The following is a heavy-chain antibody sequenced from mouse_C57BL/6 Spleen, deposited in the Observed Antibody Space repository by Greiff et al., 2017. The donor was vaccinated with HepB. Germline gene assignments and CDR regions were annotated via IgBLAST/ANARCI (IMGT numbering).Heavy chain of an antibody. Sequence: QVQLKQSGAELMKPGASVKLSCKATGYTFTGYWIEWVKQRPGHGLEWIGEILPGSGSTNYNEKFKGKATFTADTSSNTAYMQLSSLTTEDSAIYYCGGIITTVVADYAMDYWGQGTSVTVSS. CDR2: ILPGSGST. V-gene: IGHV1-9*01. CDR3: GGIITTVVADYAMDY. D-gene: IGHD1-1*01. J-gene: IGHJ4*01. CDR1: GYTFTGYW.